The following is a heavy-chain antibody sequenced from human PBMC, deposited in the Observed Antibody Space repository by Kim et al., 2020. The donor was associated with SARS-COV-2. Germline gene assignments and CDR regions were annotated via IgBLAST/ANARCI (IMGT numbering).Heavy chain of an antibody. CDR2: INHSGST. J-gene: IGHJ3*02. CDR1: GGSFSGYY. Sequence: SETLSLTCAVYGGSFSGYYWSWIRQPPGKGLEWIGEINHSGSTNYNPSLKSRVTISVDTSKNQFSLKLSSVTAADTAVYYCARVEAGVYCSSTSCYDHEAFDIWGQGTMVTVSS. CDR3: ARVEAGVYCSSTSCYDHEAFDI. D-gene: IGHD2-2*01. V-gene: IGHV4-34*01.